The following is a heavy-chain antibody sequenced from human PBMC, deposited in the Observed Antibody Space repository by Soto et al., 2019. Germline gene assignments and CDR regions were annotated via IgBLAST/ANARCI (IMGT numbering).Heavy chain of an antibody. Sequence: PGGSLRLSCAASGFTFSKYGMHWVRQAPGKGLEWVALIWNDGIRKVYVDSVKGRFTISRDNSKNTLDLQMNNLRDEDTAVYYCAVDDDNDANALDYWGPGALVTVSS. CDR1: GFTFSKYG. V-gene: IGHV3-33*03. CDR3: AVDDDNDANALDY. J-gene: IGHJ4*02. CDR2: IWNDGIRK.